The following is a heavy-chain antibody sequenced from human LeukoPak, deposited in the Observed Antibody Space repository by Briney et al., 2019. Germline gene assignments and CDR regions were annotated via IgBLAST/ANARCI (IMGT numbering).Heavy chain of an antibody. D-gene: IGHD5-12*01. CDR1: GFTFNTYA. CDR2: ISFDGRNK. V-gene: IGHV3-30*04. Sequence: PGGSLRLSCAASGFTFNTYAMHWVRQAPGKGLEWVAAISFDGRNKYYTDSVEGRFTISRDNSKNTLYLQMNSLREDDTAMYYCARRPLPSTLATVQLDYWGQGTLVTVSP. J-gene: IGHJ4*02. CDR3: ARRPLPSTLATVQLDY.